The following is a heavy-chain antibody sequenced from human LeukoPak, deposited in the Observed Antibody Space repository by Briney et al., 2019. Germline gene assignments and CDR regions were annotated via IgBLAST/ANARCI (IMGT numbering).Heavy chain of an antibody. D-gene: IGHD4-11*01. CDR2: ISGSGGST. J-gene: IGHJ4*02. CDR3: AKGSNAVTTYYFDY. V-gene: IGHV3-23*01. Sequence: GGSLRLSCAASGFTFSSYAMSWVRQAPGKGLEWVSAISGSGGSTYYADSVKGRFTISRDNSKNTLYLQMNSLRAEDTAVYYCAKGSNAVTTYYFDYWGQGTLSPSPQ. CDR1: GFTFSSYA.